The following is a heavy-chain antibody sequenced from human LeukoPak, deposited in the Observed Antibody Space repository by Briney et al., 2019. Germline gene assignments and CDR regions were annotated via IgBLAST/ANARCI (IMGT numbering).Heavy chain of an antibody. CDR3: ATSALTDYGGKSAPFDY. CDR2: ISGSGGST. Sequence: GGSLRLSCAASGFTFSSYGMSWVRQAPGKGLEWVSAISGSGGSTYYADSVKGRFTISRDNSKNSLYLQMNSLRAEDTALYYCATSALTDYGGKSAPFDYWGQGTLVTVSS. V-gene: IGHV3-23*01. J-gene: IGHJ4*02. CDR1: GFTFSSYG. D-gene: IGHD4-23*01.